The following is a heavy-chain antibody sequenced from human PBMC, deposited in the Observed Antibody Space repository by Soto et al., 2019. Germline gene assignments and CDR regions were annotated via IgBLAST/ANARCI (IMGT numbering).Heavy chain of an antibody. V-gene: IGHV3-23*01. D-gene: IGHD5-18*01. CDR3: AKESLRGFGYGYGMYYFDD. J-gene: IGHJ4*02. CDR2: ISGSGGST. CDR1: GFTFSSYA. Sequence: GSLRLSCAASGFTFSSYAMSWVRQAPGKGLEWVSAISGSGGSTYYADSVKGRFTISRDNSKNTLYLQMNSLRAEDTAVYYCAKESLRGFGYGYGMYYFDDWGQGSLVTVSS.